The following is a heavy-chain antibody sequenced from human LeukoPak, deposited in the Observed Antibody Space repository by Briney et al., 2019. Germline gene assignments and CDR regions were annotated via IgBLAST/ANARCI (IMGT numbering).Heavy chain of an antibody. Sequence: GGSLRLSCAASGFTFSSYSMNWVRQAPGKGLEWVSSISSSSSYIYYADSVKGRFTISRDNAKNSLYLQMNSLRAEDTAVYYCARDQSWDGYNEPLFDYWGQGTLVTVSS. CDR3: ARDQSWDGYNEPLFDY. V-gene: IGHV3-21*01. CDR2: ISSSSSYI. J-gene: IGHJ4*02. CDR1: GFTFSSYS. D-gene: IGHD5-24*01.